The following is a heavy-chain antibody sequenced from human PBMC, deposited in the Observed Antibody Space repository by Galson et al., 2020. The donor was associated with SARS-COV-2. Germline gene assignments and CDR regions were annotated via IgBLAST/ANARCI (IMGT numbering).Heavy chain of an antibody. CDR3: ARCRRWLIEAFDF. D-gene: IGHD3-22*01. CDR2: NSTHHGHT. Sequence: ASVTVSCKASGYMFTSFALSRVGQAPAQRLEWVGWNSTHHGHTNHAQQFQGGVTMNTHTSTSTAYMELRSLRSDDTAVYYCARCRRWLIEAFDFWGQVTVITVS. J-gene: IGHJ3*01. CDR1: GYMFTSFA. V-gene: IGHV1-18*01.